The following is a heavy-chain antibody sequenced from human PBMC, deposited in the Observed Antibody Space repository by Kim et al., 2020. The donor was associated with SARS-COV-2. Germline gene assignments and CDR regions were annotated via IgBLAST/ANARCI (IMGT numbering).Heavy chain of an antibody. CDR1: GFTFSSYW. CDR3: AREGAWSSSPFGGMDV. Sequence: GGSLRLSCAASGFTFSSYWMSWVRQAPGKGLEWVANIKQDGSEKYYVDSAKGRFTISRDNAKNSLYLQMNSLRAEDTAVYYCAREGAWSSSPFGGMDVWGQGTTVTVSS. D-gene: IGHD6-13*01. J-gene: IGHJ6*02. V-gene: IGHV3-7*01. CDR2: IKQDGSEK.